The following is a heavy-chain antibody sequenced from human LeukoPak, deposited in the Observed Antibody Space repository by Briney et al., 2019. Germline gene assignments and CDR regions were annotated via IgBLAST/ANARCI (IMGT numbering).Heavy chain of an antibody. Sequence: PSETLSLTCTVSGGSISSHYWSWIRQPPGKGLEWIGYIYYSGSTNYNPSLKSRVSISVDTSKNQFSLKLSSVTAADTAVYYCAASSSAAFGYWGQGTLVTVSS. CDR1: GGSISSHY. D-gene: IGHD6-6*01. CDR3: AASSSAAFGY. V-gene: IGHV4-59*11. J-gene: IGHJ4*02. CDR2: IYYSGST.